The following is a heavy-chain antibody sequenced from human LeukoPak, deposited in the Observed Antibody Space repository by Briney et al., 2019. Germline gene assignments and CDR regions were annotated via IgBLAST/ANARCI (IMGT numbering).Heavy chain of an antibody. D-gene: IGHD5-24*01. CDR2: TYYRARWYS. Sequence: SQTLSLTCAISGDSVSSNSAAWHWISQSPSRGLEWLGRTYYRARWYSNESPSVKIRITINPDTTKNQFSLQLNCVTPEDWVLYYCVRDREPKWFDRWGGG. CDR1: GDSVSSNSAA. J-gene: IGHJ5*02. CDR3: VRDREPKWFDR. V-gene: IGHV6-1*01.